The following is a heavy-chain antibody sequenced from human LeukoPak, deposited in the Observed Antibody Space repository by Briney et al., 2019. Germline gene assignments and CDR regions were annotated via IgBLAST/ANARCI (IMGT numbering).Heavy chain of an antibody. Sequence: PGGSLRLSCAASGFTFSSYGMHWGRQAPGKGLEWVAVISYDGSNKYYADSVKGRFTISRDNSKNTLYLQMNSLRAEDTAVYYCAKVAGGYYFDYWGQGTLVTVSS. CDR3: AKVAGGYYFDY. CDR1: GFTFSSYG. V-gene: IGHV3-30*18. D-gene: IGHD6-13*01. CDR2: ISYDGSNK. J-gene: IGHJ4*02.